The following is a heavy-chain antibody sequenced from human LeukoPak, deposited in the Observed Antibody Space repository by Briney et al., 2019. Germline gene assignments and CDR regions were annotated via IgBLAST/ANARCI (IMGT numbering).Heavy chain of an antibody. Sequence: SETLSXTCTVSGGSISSSSYSWGWIRQPPGKGLEWIGSIHYTGSTSYNPSLKSRVTISVHTSKNQFSLQLSSVTAADTAVYYCARPTVTSYNWFDPWGQGTLVTVSS. J-gene: IGHJ5*02. CDR2: IHYTGST. CDR1: GGSISSSSYS. D-gene: IGHD4-17*01. CDR3: ARPTVTSYNWFDP. V-gene: IGHV4-39*01.